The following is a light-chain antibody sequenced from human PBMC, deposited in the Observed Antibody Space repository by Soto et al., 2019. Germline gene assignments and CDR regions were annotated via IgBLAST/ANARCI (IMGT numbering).Light chain of an antibody. V-gene: IGKV4-1*01. CDR1: QTLLYSSNNKDY. CDR2: WAS. J-gene: IGKJ1*01. CDR3: QPYYDTVST. Sequence: DIVMTQSPDSLAVSLGERATIDCKSSQTLLYSSNNKDYLAWYHQKPGQPPRLLIYWASTRESGVPDRFSGSGSGTQFALTIRILQAEDVAVYYCQPYYDTVSTFGQGNRVPIK.